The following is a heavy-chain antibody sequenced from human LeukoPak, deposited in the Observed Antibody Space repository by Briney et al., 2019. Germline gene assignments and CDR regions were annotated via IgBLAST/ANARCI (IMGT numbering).Heavy chain of an antibody. CDR3: TTDKEGIVGAIHD. Sequence: GGSLRLSCAASGFTFSNAWMSWVPQAPGKGLEWVGRIKSKTDGGTTDYAAPVKGRFTISRDDSKNTLYLQMNSLKTEDTAVYYCTTDKEGIVGAIHDWGQGTLVTVSS. CDR1: GFTFSNAW. CDR2: IKSKTDGGTT. J-gene: IGHJ4*02. D-gene: IGHD1-26*01. V-gene: IGHV3-15*01.